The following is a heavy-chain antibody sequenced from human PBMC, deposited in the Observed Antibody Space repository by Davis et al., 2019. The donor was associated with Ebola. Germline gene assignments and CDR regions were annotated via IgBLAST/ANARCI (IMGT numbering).Heavy chain of an antibody. CDR3: ARPHYYDNGGYYPYYFDY. CDR1: GYTFTSYY. Sequence: AASVKVSCKASGYTFTSYYMHWVRQAPGQGLEWMGIINPSGGSTSYAQKFQGRVTMTRDTSTSTVYMELSSLRSEDTAVYYCARPHYYDNGGYYPYYFDYWGQGTLVTVSS. D-gene: IGHD3-22*01. J-gene: IGHJ4*02. CDR2: INPSGGST. V-gene: IGHV1-46*01.